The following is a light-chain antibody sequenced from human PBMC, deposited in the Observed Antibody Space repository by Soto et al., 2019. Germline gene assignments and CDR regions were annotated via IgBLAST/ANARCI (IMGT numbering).Light chain of an antibody. V-gene: IGKV3-11*01. J-gene: IGKJ5*01. Sequence: EIVLTQSPGTLSVSAGERATLSCRASLNVNSYLAWYQQKPGQAPRLLIYDASNRAAGIPARFSGSGSGTDFTLTISSLEPEDFAIYYCQQRQYWPPITFGQGTRLEIK. CDR3: QQRQYWPPIT. CDR2: DAS. CDR1: LNVNSY.